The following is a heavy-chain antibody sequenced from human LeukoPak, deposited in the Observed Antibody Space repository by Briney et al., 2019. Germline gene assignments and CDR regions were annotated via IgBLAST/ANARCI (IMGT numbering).Heavy chain of an antibody. CDR2: IRNKVTSYTT. J-gene: IGHJ3*01. CDR3: ARGLNSGYYYDLDGFDF. V-gene: IGHV3-72*01. CDR1: GFTFSDHY. D-gene: IGHD3-22*01. Sequence: TGGSLRLSCAASGFTFSDHYMDWVRQAPGKGLEWVGRIRNKVTSYTTDYAASVRGRFTISRSDSENSLYLQMNSLKSEDTALYYCARGLNSGYYYDLDGFDFWGQGTMVTVSS.